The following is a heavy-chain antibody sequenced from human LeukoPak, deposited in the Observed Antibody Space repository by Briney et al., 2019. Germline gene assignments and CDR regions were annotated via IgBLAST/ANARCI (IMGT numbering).Heavy chain of an antibody. CDR2: ISAFDGHT. Sequence: VASVKVSCKASGYTFTSYGISWVRQAPGQGLEWMGWISAFDGHTKYAQNLQGRVTMTTGTSTSTAYMELRSLRSDDTAVYYCARLRYFDWFQRGLDPWGQGTLVTVSS. V-gene: IGHV1-18*01. D-gene: IGHD3-9*01. J-gene: IGHJ5*02. CDR1: GYTFTSYG. CDR3: ARLRYFDWFQRGLDP.